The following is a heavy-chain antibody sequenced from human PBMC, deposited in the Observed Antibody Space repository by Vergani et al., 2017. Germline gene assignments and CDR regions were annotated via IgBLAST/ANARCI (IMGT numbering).Heavy chain of an antibody. V-gene: IGHV4-39*01. Sequence: QLQLQESGPGLVKPSETLSLTCTVSGGSISSSSYYWGWIRQPPGKGLEWIGSIYYSGSTYYNPSLKSRVTISVDTSKNQFSLKLSSVTAADTAVYYCARQILSVMRYYYDSSGYYGYFQHWGQGTLVTVSS. D-gene: IGHD3-22*01. CDR3: ARQILSVMRYYYDSSGYYGYFQH. CDR2: IYYSGST. J-gene: IGHJ1*01. CDR1: GGSISSSSYY.